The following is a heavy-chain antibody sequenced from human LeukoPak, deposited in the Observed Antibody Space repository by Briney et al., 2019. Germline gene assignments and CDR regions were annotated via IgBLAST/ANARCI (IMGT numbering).Heavy chain of an antibody. V-gene: IGHV3-7*03. J-gene: IGHJ6*03. CDR3: ARARYSSSWYPDYYYYYYMDV. CDR2: IKADGSVK. Sequence: PGGSLRLSCAASEFTFSTFWMSWVRQAPGKGLEWVANIKADGSVKHYVDSVEGRFSISRDNARSSLYLQMNSLRAEDTAVYYCARARYSSSWYPDYYYYYYMDVWGKGTTVTVSS. D-gene: IGHD6-13*01. CDR1: EFTFSTFW.